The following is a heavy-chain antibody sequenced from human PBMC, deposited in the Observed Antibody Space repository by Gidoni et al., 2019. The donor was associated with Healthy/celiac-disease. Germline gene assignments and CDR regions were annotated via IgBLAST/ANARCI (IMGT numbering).Heavy chain of an antibody. Sequence: QVQLQESGPGLVKPSQTLSLTCTVSGGSISSGGYYWSWIRQHPGKGLEWIGYIYYSGSTYYNPSLKSRVTISVDTSKNQFSLKLSSVTAADTAVYYCARLRYCSSTSCLDGMDVWGQGTTVTVSS. CDR3: ARLRYCSSTSCLDGMDV. J-gene: IGHJ6*02. D-gene: IGHD2-2*01. V-gene: IGHV4-31*03. CDR1: GGSISSGGYY. CDR2: IYYSGST.